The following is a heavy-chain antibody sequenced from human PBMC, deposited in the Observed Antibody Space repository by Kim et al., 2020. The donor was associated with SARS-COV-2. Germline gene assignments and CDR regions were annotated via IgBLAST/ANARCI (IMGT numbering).Heavy chain of an antibody. J-gene: IGHJ4*02. Sequence: ASVKVSCKASGYTFTTYGMNWVRQAPGQGLEWMGWINTNTGNPTFAQGFTGRFVFSLDTSVSTAYLQTSSLKAEETAVYYCARTFYDSSSYYYVDYWGQG. CDR3: ARTFYDSSSYYYVDY. CDR1: GYTFTTYG. D-gene: IGHD3-22*01. V-gene: IGHV7-4-1*02. CDR2: INTNTGNP.